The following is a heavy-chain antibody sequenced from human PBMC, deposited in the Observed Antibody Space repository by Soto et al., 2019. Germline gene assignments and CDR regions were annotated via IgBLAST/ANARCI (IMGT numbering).Heavy chain of an antibody. J-gene: IGHJ4*02. CDR3: ARRDCSSTSSSSPFDY. Sequence: GESLKISCKGSGYSFTSYWIGWVRQMPGKGLEWMGIIYPGDSDTRYSPSFQGQVTISADKSISTAYLQWSSLKASDTAMYYCARRDCSSTSSSSPFDYWGQGTLVTVSS. V-gene: IGHV5-51*01. CDR2: IYPGDSDT. CDR1: GYSFTSYW. D-gene: IGHD2-2*01.